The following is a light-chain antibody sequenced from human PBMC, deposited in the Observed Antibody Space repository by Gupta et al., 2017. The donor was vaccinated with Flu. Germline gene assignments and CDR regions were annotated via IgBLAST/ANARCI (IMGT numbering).Light chain of an antibody. Sequence: DVVMTQSPLSLPATLGQPASISCTSSQSLVYSDGNTYLNWFQQRPGQSPRRLIYKGCHWDSGVPDRFSGSGSGTNFTLKISGVEADDVGVYYCRQDSDWPPAFGPGTKVEIK. CDR2: KGC. CDR1: QSLVYSDGNTY. J-gene: IGKJ1*01. V-gene: IGKV2D-30*01. CDR3: RQDSDWPPA.